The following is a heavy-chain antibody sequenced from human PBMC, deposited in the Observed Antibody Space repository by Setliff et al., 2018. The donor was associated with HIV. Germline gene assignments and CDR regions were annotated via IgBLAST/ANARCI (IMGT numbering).Heavy chain of an antibody. D-gene: IGHD2-8*01. J-gene: IGHJ3*02. CDR2: SDYNGRT. Sequence: PSETLSLTCTVSGGSISTGGYYWSWIRQQPGKGLEWIGYSDYNGRTYYNPSLKSRVTMSVDTSKNQFSLMLSSVTAADTAVYYCARDMHANINAQDIWGQGTVVTVSS. V-gene: IGHV4-31*03. CDR3: ARDMHANINAQDI. CDR1: GGSISTGGYY.